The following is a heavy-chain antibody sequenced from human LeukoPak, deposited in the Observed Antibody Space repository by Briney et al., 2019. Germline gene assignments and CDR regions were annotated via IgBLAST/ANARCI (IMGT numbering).Heavy chain of an antibody. J-gene: IGHJ4*02. CDR1: GVSISGYY. Sequence: SETLSLTCTVSGVSISGYYWSWIRQPPGKGLEWIGYIYYSGSTNYNPSLKSRVTISLDTSKNQFSLKLTSVTAADTAVYYCAKDPSSFSLSSSLGYWGQGTLVTVSS. D-gene: IGHD6-6*01. CDR3: AKDPSSFSLSSSLGY. V-gene: IGHV4-4*08. CDR2: IYYSGST.